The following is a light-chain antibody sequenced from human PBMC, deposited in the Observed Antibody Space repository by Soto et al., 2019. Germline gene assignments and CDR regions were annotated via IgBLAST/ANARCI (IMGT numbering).Light chain of an antibody. J-gene: IGKJ1*01. CDR2: GAS. V-gene: IGKV3-20*01. Sequence: ERALSQSPDTMTLSPGERATLSCRASQSVSSSYLAWYQQKPGQAPRLLIYGASSRATGIPDRFSGSGSGTDFTLTISRLEPEDFAVYYCQQYGSSPPWPFGQGTKVDI. CDR3: QQYGSSPPWP. CDR1: QSVSSSY.